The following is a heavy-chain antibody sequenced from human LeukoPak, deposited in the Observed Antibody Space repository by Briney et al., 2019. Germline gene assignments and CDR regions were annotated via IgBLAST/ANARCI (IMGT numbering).Heavy chain of an antibody. Sequence: GASVKVSCKASGYTFTGYYMHWVRQAPGQGLEWMGWINPNSGGTNYAQKFQGWVTMTRDTSISTAYMELSRLRSDDTAVYYCARDSGSYGSGWYAPANYYYGMDVWGQGTTVTVSS. CDR3: ARDSGSYGSGWYAPANYYYGMDV. V-gene: IGHV1-2*04. CDR1: GYTFTGYY. CDR2: INPNSGGT. D-gene: IGHD6-19*01. J-gene: IGHJ6*02.